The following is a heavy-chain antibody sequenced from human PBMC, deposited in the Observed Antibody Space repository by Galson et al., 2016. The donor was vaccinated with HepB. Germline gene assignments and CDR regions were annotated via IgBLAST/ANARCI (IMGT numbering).Heavy chain of an antibody. CDR1: GLSLRSYG. CDR2: IWYDGSNE. Sequence: SLRLSCAASGLSLRSYGMQWVRQAPGKGLEWVAFIWYDGSNEYYVDSVKGRFTISRDNSKNTLYLQMNSLRAEDTAVYYCVKEDWGRSDYWGQGTLVTVSS. V-gene: IGHV3-33*06. CDR3: VKEDWGRSDY. J-gene: IGHJ4*02. D-gene: IGHD3-16*01.